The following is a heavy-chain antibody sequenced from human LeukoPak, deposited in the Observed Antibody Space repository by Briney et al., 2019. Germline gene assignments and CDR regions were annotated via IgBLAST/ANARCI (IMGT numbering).Heavy chain of an antibody. CDR1: GFTFDKYA. J-gene: IGHJ5*01. Sequence: PGGSLRLSCAASGFTFDKYAMHWVRQAPGKGLEWVSSLSDNGGSPYYADSVKGRFTISRDNSKNTLYLHMNSLRVEDTAVYYCAKDPETYSSRWFDSWGQGTLVTVSS. CDR2: LSDNGGSP. D-gene: IGHD2-21*01. CDR3: AKDPETYSSRWFDS. V-gene: IGHV3-23*01.